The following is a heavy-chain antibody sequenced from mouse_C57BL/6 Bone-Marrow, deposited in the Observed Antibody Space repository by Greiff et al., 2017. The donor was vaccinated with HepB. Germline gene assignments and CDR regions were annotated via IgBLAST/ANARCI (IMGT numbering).Heavy chain of an antibody. Sequence: DVKLVESGGGLVKPGGSLKLSCAASGFTFSDYGMHWVRQAPEKGLEWVAYISSGSSTIYYADTVKGRFTISRDNAKNTLFLQMTSLRSEDTAMYYCARELLYYFDYWGQGTTLTVSS. J-gene: IGHJ2*01. CDR2: ISSGSSTI. CDR3: ARELLYYFDY. CDR1: GFTFSDYG. D-gene: IGHD6-2*01. V-gene: IGHV5-17*01.